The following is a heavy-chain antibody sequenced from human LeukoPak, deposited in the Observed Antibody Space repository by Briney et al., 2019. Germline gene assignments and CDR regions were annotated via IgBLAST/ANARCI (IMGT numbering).Heavy chain of an antibody. J-gene: IGHJ4*02. CDR2: IGWNSGSI. CDR3: AKAVPPEYSSSYLFDY. V-gene: IGHV3-9*01. D-gene: IGHD6-6*01. Sequence: GRSLRLSCAASGFTFDDYAMHWVRQAPGKGLEWVSGIGWNSGSIGYADSVKGRFTISRDNAKNSLYLQMNSLRAEDTALYYCAKAVPPEYSSSYLFDYWGQGTLVTVSS. CDR1: GFTFDDYA.